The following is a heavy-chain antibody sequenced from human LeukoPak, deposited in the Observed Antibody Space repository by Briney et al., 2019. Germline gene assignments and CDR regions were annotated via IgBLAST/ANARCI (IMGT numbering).Heavy chain of an antibody. CDR3: ARDYALGSSSSGGPMAN. V-gene: IGHV3-7*01. CDR1: GFTFSSYA. Sequence: PGGSLRLSCAASGFTFSSYAMHWVRQAPGKGLEWVANIKQDGSEKYYVDSVKGRFTISRDNAKNSLYLQMNSLRDDDTAVYYCARDYALGSSSSGGPMANWGQGTLVTVSS. J-gene: IGHJ4*02. D-gene: IGHD1-26*01. CDR2: IKQDGSEK.